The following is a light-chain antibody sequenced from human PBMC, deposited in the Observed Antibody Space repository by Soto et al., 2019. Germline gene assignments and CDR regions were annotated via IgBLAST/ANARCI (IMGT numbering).Light chain of an antibody. Sequence: QSVLTQPPSVYGASGQRVTISCTGSSSNIGAGYDVHWYQQLPGTAPKLLIYGNSNRPSGVPDRFSGSKSGTSASLAITGLQAEDEADYYCQSYDSSLSGWVVFGGGTQLTVL. J-gene: IGLJ2*01. CDR2: GNS. CDR3: QSYDSSLSGWVV. CDR1: SSNIGAGYD. V-gene: IGLV1-40*01.